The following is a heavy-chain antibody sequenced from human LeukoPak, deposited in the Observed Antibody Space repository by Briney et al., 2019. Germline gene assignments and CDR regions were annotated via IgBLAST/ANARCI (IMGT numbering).Heavy chain of an antibody. CDR3: AGEPAGFSSGWYGFDY. J-gene: IGHJ4*02. Sequence: PSETLSLTCTVSGGXISSYYCSWIRQPAGKGLEWIGGIYTSGSTNYNPSLKSRVTMSVDTSKNKFSLKLSSVTAADTAVYYCAGEPAGFSSGWYGFDYWGQGTLVTVSS. D-gene: IGHD6-19*01. CDR1: GGXISSYY. CDR2: IYTSGST. V-gene: IGHV4-4*07.